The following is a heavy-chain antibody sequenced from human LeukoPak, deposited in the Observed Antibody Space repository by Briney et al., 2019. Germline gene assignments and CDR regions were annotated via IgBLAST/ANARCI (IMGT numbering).Heavy chain of an antibody. Sequence: GGSLRLSCAASGFTFSSYAMSWVRQAPGKGLEWVSAISGSGDSTYYADSVKGRFTISRDNSKNTLYLQMNSLRAEDTAVYYCAKDLYGDYASVRIDYWGQGTLVTVSS. CDR1: GFTFSSYA. CDR3: AKDLYGDYASVRIDY. CDR2: ISGSGDST. V-gene: IGHV3-23*01. D-gene: IGHD4-17*01. J-gene: IGHJ4*02.